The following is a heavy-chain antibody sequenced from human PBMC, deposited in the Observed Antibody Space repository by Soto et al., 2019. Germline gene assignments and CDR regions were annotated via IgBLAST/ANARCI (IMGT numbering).Heavy chain of an antibody. CDR2: IYPGDSDT. J-gene: IGHJ3*02. CDR3: ARPRSITIFGVVSGGDAFDI. CDR1: GYSFTSYL. D-gene: IGHD3-3*01. Sequence: PGESLKISCKGSGYSFTSYLIGWVRQMPGKGLEWMGIIYPGDSDTRYSPSFQGQVTISADKSISTAYLQWSSLKASDTAMYYCARPRSITIFGVVSGGDAFDIWGQGTMVTVSS. V-gene: IGHV5-51*01.